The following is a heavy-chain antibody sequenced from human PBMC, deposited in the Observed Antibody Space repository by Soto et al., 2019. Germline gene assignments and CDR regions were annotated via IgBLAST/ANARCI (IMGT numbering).Heavy chain of an antibody. Sequence: VQLVESGGGVVQPGSSLRLSCAVSGIVFSSFGMHWVRQAPGKGLEWVAVISFDTSNSYYADSVNGRFTISRDNSKKLLIARMAGLRPEDTAVYWWVTPATSDRSDYWCRGPRVTVS. CDR1: GIVFSSFG. V-gene: IGHV3-33*05. CDR2: ISFDTSNS. D-gene: IGHD1-26*01. J-gene: IGHJ4*02. CDR3: VTPATSDRSDY.